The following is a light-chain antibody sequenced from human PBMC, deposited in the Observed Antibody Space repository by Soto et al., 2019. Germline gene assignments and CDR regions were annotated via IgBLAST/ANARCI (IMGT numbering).Light chain of an antibody. CDR3: QSYDSSLSASDWV. Sequence: QLVLTQPPSVSGAPGQRVTISCTGSSSNIGAGYDVHWYQQLPGTAPKLLIYANNNRPSGVPGRFSGSKSGTSASLAITGLQAEDEADYYCQSYDSSLSASDWVFGGGTKLTVL. J-gene: IGLJ3*02. CDR2: ANN. CDR1: SSNIGAGYD. V-gene: IGLV1-40*01.